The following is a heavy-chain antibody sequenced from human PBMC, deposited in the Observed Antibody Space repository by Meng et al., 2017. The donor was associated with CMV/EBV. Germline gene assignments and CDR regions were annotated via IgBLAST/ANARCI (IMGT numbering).Heavy chain of an antibody. CDR1: GLNFSSYW. D-gene: IGHD2-2*01. V-gene: IGHV3-7*03. CDR2: IKQDGSEK. Sequence: GGSLRLSCAASGLNFSSYWMSWVRQAPGKGLEWVANIKQDGSEKYYVDSVKGRFTISRDNAKNSLYLQMNSLRAEDTALYYCARTDCSSTSCPKYYFDYWGQGTLVTVSS. CDR3: ARTDCSSTSCPKYYFDY. J-gene: IGHJ4*02.